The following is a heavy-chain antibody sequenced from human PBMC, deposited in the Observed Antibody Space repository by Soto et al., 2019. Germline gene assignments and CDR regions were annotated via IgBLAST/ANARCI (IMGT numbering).Heavy chain of an antibody. CDR3: AKDFMTTVTFDAFDI. V-gene: IGHV3-30*18. CDR2: ISYDGSNK. J-gene: IGHJ3*02. Sequence: GGSLRLSCAASGFTFSSYGMHWVRQAPGKGLEWVAVISYDGSNKYYADSVKGRFTISRDNSKNTLYLQMNSLRAEDTAVYYCAKDFMTTVTFDAFDIWGQGTMVTVSS. CDR1: GFTFSSYG. D-gene: IGHD4-17*01.